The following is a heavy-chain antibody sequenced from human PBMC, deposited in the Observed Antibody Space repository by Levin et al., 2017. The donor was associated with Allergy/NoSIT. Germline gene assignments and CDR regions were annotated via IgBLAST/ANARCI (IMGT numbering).Heavy chain of an antibody. Sequence: TSQTLSLTCTVSGGSISSYYWSWIRQPPGKGLEWIGYIYYSGSTNYNPSLKSRVTISVDTSKNQFSLKLSSVTAADTAVYYCARADWLVYYFDYWGQGTLVTVSS. CDR2: IYYSGST. V-gene: IGHV4-59*01. CDR1: GGSISSYY. J-gene: IGHJ4*02. D-gene: IGHD3-9*01. CDR3: ARADWLVYYFDY.